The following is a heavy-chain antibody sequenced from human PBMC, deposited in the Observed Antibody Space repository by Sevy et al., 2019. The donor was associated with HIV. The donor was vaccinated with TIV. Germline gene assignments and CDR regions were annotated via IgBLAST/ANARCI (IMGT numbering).Heavy chain of an antibody. Sequence: GGSLRLSCAASGFTFSSYGMDWVRQAPGKGLEWVAVISYDGSNKYYADSVKGRFTISRDNSKNTLYLQMNSLRAEDTAVYYCAKGEDLEDIVVVPAAFLDYWGQGTLVTVSS. V-gene: IGHV3-30*18. D-gene: IGHD2-2*01. CDR1: GFTFSSYG. CDR2: ISYDGSNK. J-gene: IGHJ4*02. CDR3: AKGEDLEDIVVVPAAFLDY.